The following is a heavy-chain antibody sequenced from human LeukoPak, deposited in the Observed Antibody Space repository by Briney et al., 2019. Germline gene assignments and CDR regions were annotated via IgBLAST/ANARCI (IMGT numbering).Heavy chain of an antibody. V-gene: IGHV1-2*06. Sequence: ASVKVSCKASGYTFTAYYIHWVRQDAVQGLEWMGRIDPNSGGTNYAQKFQGSVTMTRDTSINTAFMELSRLRSDDTAIYYCARGRGTTMVRGVITNYFDLWGRGSLVTVSS. J-gene: IGHJ2*01. D-gene: IGHD3-10*01. CDR3: ARGRGTTMVRGVITNYFDL. CDR1: GYTFTAYY. CDR2: IDPNSGGT.